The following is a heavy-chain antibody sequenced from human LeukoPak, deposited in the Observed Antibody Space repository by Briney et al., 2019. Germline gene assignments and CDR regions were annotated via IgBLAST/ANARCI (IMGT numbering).Heavy chain of an antibody. CDR2: IYHSGSI. D-gene: IGHD3-10*01. V-gene: IGHV4-38-2*02. Sequence: SETLSLTCTVSGYSIRSGYYWGWIRQPPGKGLEWIGSIYHSGSIYHKPSLKSRVTISVDTSKNQFSLKLSSVTAADTAVYYCAKDSPRSTITMVRGVPREGGFDYWGQGTLVTVSS. CDR1: GYSIRSGYY. CDR3: AKDSPRSTITMVRGVPREGGFDY. J-gene: IGHJ4*02.